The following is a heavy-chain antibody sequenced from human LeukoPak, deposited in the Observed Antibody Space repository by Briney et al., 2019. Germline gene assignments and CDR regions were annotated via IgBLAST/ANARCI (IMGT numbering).Heavy chain of an antibody. CDR1: GFTFSSYS. J-gene: IGHJ5*02. CDR3: ARSRRDILTGYYYNWFDP. D-gene: IGHD3-9*01. V-gene: IGHV3-21*01. Sequence: GGSLRLSCAASGFTFSSYSMNWVRQAPGKGLEWVSSVSSSSSYIYYADSVKDRFTISRDDAKNSLYLQMNSLRAEDTAVYYCARSRRDILTGYYYNWFDPWGQGTLVTVSS. CDR2: VSSSSSYI.